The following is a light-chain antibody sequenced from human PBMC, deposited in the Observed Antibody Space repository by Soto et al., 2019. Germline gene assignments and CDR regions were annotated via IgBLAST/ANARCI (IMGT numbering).Light chain of an antibody. J-gene: IGKJ3*01. Sequence: EIVFTQSPGTLSFSPRERATLSCRASQSVSSYLARYQQKHGQDPRLLIYDASNRATGIPARFSGSGSGTDFALTISSLEPEDFAVYYCQQRSNWPPDTFGPGTKVDIK. CDR1: QSVSSY. V-gene: IGKV3-11*01. CDR3: QQRSNWPPDT. CDR2: DAS.